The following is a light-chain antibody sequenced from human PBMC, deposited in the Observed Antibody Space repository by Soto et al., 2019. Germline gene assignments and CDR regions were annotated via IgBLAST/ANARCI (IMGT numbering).Light chain of an antibody. J-gene: IGKJ1*01. CDR3: EQYDNSRT. CDR1: QSVNRRS. Sequence: IVLTQSPGTLSLSPGERATLSCRASQSVNRRSLAWYQQKPGQAPRLLISTISNRATGIPDRFSGSGSGADFTLTISRLEPEDFAVYYCEQYDNSRTFGQGTKVEIK. CDR2: TIS. V-gene: IGKV3-20*01.